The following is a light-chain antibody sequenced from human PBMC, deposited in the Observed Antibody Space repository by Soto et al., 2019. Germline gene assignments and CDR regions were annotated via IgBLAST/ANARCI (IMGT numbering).Light chain of an antibody. CDR2: GAS. J-gene: IGKJ4*01. V-gene: IGKV3-20*01. CDR1: PSISSGY. Sequence: ETVLPQSPGTLSLSPGARATLSCSASPSISSGYFAWYQQTPGQAPRLLISGASNRATGIPDRFSGSGSGTDFNLTISRLEPEACAVYYCQQYGWSPLVTFGGGTKVEIK. CDR3: QQYGWSPLVT.